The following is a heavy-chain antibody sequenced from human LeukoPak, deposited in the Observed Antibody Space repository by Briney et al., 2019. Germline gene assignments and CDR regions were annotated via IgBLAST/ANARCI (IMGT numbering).Heavy chain of an antibody. D-gene: IGHD3-10*01. CDR3: ARRELWFGELSYDAFDI. CDR1: GGSISSSNW. CDR2: IYHSGST. Sequence: SETLSLTCAVSGGSISSSNWWRWVRQPPGKGLEWIGEIYHSGSTNYNPSLKSRVTISVDKSKNQFSLKLSSVTAADTAVYYCARRELWFGELSYDAFDIWGQGTMVTVSS. J-gene: IGHJ3*02. V-gene: IGHV4-4*02.